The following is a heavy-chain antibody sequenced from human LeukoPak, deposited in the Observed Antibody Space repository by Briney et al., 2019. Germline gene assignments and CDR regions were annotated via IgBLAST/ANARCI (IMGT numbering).Heavy chain of an antibody. Sequence: GESLKISCKGSGYSFTSYWIGWVRQMPGKGLEWMGIIYPGDSDTRYNPSFQGQVTISADKSISTAYLQWSSLKASDTAMYYCARQILYSSSWHYWFDPWGQGTLVTVSS. J-gene: IGHJ5*02. D-gene: IGHD6-13*01. CDR2: IYPGDSDT. CDR1: GYSFTSYW. V-gene: IGHV5-51*01. CDR3: ARQILYSSSWHYWFDP.